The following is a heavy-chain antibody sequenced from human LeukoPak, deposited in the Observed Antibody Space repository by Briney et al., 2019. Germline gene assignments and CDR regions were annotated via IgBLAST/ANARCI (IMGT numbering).Heavy chain of an antibody. Sequence: SETLSLTCTVSGGSISSGAYYWSWIRPPPGKGLGWVRYINYGGTTYYNPSLQGRAIISVDTTNNHFSLKLTSVTPADTAVYYCARALYSMTTVTTEYWFDYWGQGTLVTVSS. J-gene: IGHJ4*02. D-gene: IGHD4-17*01. CDR1: GGSISSGAYY. V-gene: IGHV4-30-4*01. CDR3: ARALYSMTTVTTEYWFDY. CDR2: INYGGTT.